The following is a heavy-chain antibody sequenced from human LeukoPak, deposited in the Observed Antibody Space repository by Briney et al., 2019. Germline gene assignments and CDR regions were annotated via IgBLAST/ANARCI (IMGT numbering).Heavy chain of an antibody. CDR1: GYTFSDSY. CDR2: INPNSGDP. D-gene: IGHD3-16*01. J-gene: IGHJ6*03. Sequence: ASVKVSCKASGYTFSDSYIHFVRQAPGQGLEWMGRINPNSGDPNYPQKFQGRVTMTRDTSISTAYMEMNSLTSDDTAVYYCARETSQKGAHYMDVWGKGTTITISS. CDR3: ARETSQKGAHYMDV. V-gene: IGHV1-2*06.